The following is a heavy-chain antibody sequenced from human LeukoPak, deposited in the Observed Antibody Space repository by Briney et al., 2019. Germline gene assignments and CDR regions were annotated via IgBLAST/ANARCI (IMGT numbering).Heavy chain of an antibody. CDR3: AKALHSSSSWQIDY. J-gene: IGHJ4*02. V-gene: IGHV3-30*18. Sequence: PGGSLRLSCEVSGFTFSSYATHWVRQAPGKGLEWVAVISYDGSNKYYADSVKGRFTISRDNSKNTLYLQMNSLRAEDTAVFYCAKALHSSSSWQIDYWGQGTLVTVSS. CDR1: GFTFSSYA. D-gene: IGHD6-6*01. CDR2: ISYDGSNK.